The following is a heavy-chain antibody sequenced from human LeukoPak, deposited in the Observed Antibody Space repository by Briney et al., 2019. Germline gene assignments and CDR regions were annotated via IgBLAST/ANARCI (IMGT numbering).Heavy chain of an antibody. CDR1: GCSISSYY. D-gene: IGHD5-18*01. CDR2: IYYSGST. Sequence: PSETLSLTCTASGCSISSYYWSWIRQPPGKGLEWIGYIYYSGSTNYNPSLKSRVTISVDTSKKQFSLKLSSVTAADTVVYYCARDKPGYRYGSYAFDIWGQGTMVTVSS. CDR3: ARDKPGYRYGSYAFDI. V-gene: IGHV4-59*01. J-gene: IGHJ3*02.